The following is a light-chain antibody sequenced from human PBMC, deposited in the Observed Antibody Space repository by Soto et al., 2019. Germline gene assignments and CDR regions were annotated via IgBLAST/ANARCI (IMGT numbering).Light chain of an antibody. CDR1: QSVSSN. CDR3: QQDYNLPFT. J-gene: IGKJ5*01. V-gene: IGKV3D-15*02. CDR2: GAS. Sequence: IQSPSTLSVSPGERATLSCRASQSVSSNLAWYQQKPGQAPRLLIYGASTRATGIPARFSGSGSGTDFTLTISSLQAEDFAVYYCQQDYNLPFTFGQGTRLEIK.